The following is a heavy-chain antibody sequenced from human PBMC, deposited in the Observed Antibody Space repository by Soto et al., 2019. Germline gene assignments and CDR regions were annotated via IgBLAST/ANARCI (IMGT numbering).Heavy chain of an antibody. Sequence: QLQLQESGSGLLKPSQTLSLTCAVSGGSISSGGYSWSWIRQPPGKGLEWIGYIYHSGSTYYNPSLKSRVTKSVDRSKNQFSLKLSSVTDEDTAVYYCARVPPPWGQGPLVTVSS. CDR3: ARVPPP. CDR2: IYHSGST. J-gene: IGHJ5*02. CDR1: GGSISSGGYS. V-gene: IGHV4-30-2*01.